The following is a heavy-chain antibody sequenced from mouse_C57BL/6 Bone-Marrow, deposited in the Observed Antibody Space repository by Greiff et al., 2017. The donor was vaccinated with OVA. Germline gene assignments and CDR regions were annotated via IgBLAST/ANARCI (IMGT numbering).Heavy chain of an antibody. D-gene: IGHD1-1*01. Sequence: VQLQQSGAELARPGASVKLSCKASGYTFTSYGISWVKQRTGQGLEWIGEIYPRSGNTYYNEKFKGKATLTANKSSSTAYMELRSLTSEDSAVYFCARLDYGSREGYFDVWGTGTTVTVSS. V-gene: IGHV1-81*01. J-gene: IGHJ1*03. CDR1: GYTFTSYG. CDR2: IYPRSGNT. CDR3: ARLDYGSREGYFDV.